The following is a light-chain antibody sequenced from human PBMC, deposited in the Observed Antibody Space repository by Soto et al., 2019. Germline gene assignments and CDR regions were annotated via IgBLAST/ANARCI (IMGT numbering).Light chain of an antibody. CDR1: SGHRSYM. J-gene: IGLJ2*01. Sequence: QSVLTQSSSASASLGSSVKLTCTLSSGHRSYMIAWHQQQPGKAPRFLMTLEGNGISNKWSGIPDRFSGSSSGAVRYLTIAHLQSEDEADYYCEAWDTNTRVFGGGTKLTVL. V-gene: IGLV4-60*03. CDR3: EAWDTNTRV. CDR2: LEGNGIS.